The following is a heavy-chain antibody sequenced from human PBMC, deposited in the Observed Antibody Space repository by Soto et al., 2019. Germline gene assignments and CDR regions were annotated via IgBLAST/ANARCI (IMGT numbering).Heavy chain of an antibody. Sequence: GGSLRLSCAASGFTFSSYAMSWVRQAPGKGLEWVSAISGSGGSTYYADSVKGRFTISRDNSKNTLYLQMNSLRAEDTAVYYCAKDRAIVGAPRRNGMDVWGQGTTVTVSS. CDR1: GFTFSSYA. V-gene: IGHV3-23*01. CDR2: ISGSGGST. J-gene: IGHJ6*02. CDR3: AKDRAIVGAPRRNGMDV. D-gene: IGHD1-26*01.